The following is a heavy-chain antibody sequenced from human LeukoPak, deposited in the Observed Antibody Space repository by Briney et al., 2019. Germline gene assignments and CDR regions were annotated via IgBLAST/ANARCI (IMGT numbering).Heavy chain of an antibody. CDR1: GYTFTSYD. CDR3: ARSYGSGRKYNWFDP. D-gene: IGHD3-10*01. J-gene: IGHJ5*02. Sequence: ASVKVSCKASGYTFTSYDINWVRQATGQGLEWMGWMNPNSGNTGNAQKFQGRVTMTRNTSISTAYMELSSLRSEDTAVYYCARSYGSGRKYNWFDPWGQGTLVTVSS. V-gene: IGHV1-8*01. CDR2: MNPNSGNT.